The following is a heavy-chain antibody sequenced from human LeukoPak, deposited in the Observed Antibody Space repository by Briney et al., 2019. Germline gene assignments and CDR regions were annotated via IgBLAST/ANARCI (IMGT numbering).Heavy chain of an antibody. J-gene: IGHJ4*02. CDR1: GGTFSSYA. CDR3: ARDRLGVLWFGEFYYFDY. CDR2: IIPIFGTA. D-gene: IGHD3-10*01. V-gene: IGHV1-69*13. Sequence: SVKVSCKASGGTFSSYAISWVRQAPGQGLEWMGGIIPIFGTANYAQKFQGRVTITADESTSTAYMELSSLRSEDTAVYYCARDRLGVLWFGEFYYFDYWGQGTLVTVSS.